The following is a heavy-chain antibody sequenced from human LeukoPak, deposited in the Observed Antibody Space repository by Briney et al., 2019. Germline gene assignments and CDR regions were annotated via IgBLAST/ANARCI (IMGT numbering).Heavy chain of an antibody. CDR2: INPDSGGT. CDR3: ARLNSGYDYFDY. Sequence: TSVNVSCKASGYTFTGFYMHWVRQAPGQGLEWMGWINPDSGGTNYAQKFQGRVTVTRDTSISTAYMALSRLTSDDTAVYYCARLNSGYDYFDYWGQGTLVTVSS. J-gene: IGHJ4*02. D-gene: IGHD5-12*01. V-gene: IGHV1-2*02. CDR1: GYTFTGFY.